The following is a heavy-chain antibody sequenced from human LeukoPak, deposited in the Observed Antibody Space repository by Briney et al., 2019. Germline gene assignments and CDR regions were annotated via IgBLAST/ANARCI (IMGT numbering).Heavy chain of an antibody. CDR3: ARGGPNCSSTACYLAY. CDR2: ISSNGDTT. D-gene: IGHD2-2*01. CDR1: GFPFNSYA. Sequence: GGSLRLSCAASGFPFNSYAMHWVRQAPGKGLEYVSTISSNGDTTYYANSVKGRFTISRDNSENTLYLQMGSLRAEDMAVYYCARGGPNCSSTACYLAYWGQGTLVIFSS. J-gene: IGHJ4*02. V-gene: IGHV3-64*01.